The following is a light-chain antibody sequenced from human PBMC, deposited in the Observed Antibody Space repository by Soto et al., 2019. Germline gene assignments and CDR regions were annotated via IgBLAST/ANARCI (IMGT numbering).Light chain of an antibody. V-gene: IGKV3-11*01. CDR1: QSVSNF. Sequence: EIVLTQSPATLSLSPGERATLSCRASQSVSNFLAWYQQNPGQAPRLLIYGASNRAAGIPARFSGTGSGTDFTLTISSLEPADFAVYYCQQYGPSPMYTFGQGTNLEIK. J-gene: IGKJ2*01. CDR2: GAS. CDR3: QQYGPSPMYT.